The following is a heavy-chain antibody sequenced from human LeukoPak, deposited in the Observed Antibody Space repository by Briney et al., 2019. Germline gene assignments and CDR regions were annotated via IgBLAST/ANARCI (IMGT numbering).Heavy chain of an antibody. J-gene: IGHJ6*03. CDR3: ARADGSSSIDYYHLDV. V-gene: IGHV1-8*03. CDR1: GYTFTSYG. CDR2: MNPNSGNT. Sequence: ASVKVSCKASGYTFTSYGISWVRQAPGQGLEWMGWMNPNSGNTGYAQKFQGRVTITRNTSINTAYMELSSLRSEDTAIYYCARADGSSSIDYYHLDVWGKGTTVTVSS. D-gene: IGHD6-6*01.